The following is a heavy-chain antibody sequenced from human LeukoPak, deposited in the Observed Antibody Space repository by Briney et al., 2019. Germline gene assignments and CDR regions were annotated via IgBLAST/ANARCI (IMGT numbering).Heavy chain of an antibody. CDR3: ARVHYDFWSGYSYYFDY. J-gene: IGHJ4*02. Sequence: GASVKVSCKASGYTFTGYYMHWVRQAPGQGLEWMGWINPNSGGTNYAQKFQGRVTMTTDTSTSTAYMELRSLRSDDTAVYYCARVHYDFWSGYSYYFDYWGQGTLVTVSS. CDR2: INPNSGGT. V-gene: IGHV1-2*02. D-gene: IGHD3-3*01. CDR1: GYTFTGYY.